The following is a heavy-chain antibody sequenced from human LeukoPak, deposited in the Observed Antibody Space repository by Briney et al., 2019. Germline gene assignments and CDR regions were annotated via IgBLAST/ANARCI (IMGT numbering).Heavy chain of an antibody. Sequence: GGSLRLSCAASGFTFSSYAMSWVRQAPGKGLEWVSAISSSGSGTYYPDSVKGRFTISRDNSKNTLYLQMNSLRVEDTAVYYCAKVVNSGYYYYFDYWGQGTLVTASS. J-gene: IGHJ4*02. CDR1: GFTFSSYA. CDR2: ISSSGSGT. D-gene: IGHD3-22*01. CDR3: AKVVNSGYYYYFDY. V-gene: IGHV3-23*01.